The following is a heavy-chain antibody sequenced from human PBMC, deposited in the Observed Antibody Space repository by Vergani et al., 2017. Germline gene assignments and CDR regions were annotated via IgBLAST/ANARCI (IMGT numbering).Heavy chain of an antibody. V-gene: IGHV4-59*01. Sequence: QVQPQESGPGLVKPSEILSLTCTVSGGSISSYYWSWIRQPPGKGLEWIGYIYYSGSTNYNPSLKSRVTISVNMSKNHFSLKLNSVTAAETVVYYCARSAEYYHFWSGYGKEYYYMDFWDKGTTVTVSS. CDR3: ARSAEYYHFWSGYGKEYYYMDF. CDR2: IYYSGST. D-gene: IGHD3-3*01. CDR1: GGSISSYY. J-gene: IGHJ6*03.